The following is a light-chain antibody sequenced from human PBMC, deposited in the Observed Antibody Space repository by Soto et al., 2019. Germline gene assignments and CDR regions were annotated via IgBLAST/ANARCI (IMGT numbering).Light chain of an antibody. CDR3: QQGSSTPLTYT. V-gene: IGKV1-39*01. CDR2: AAS. Sequence: DIQMTQSPSSLSASVGDRVTITCRASQSISTYLNWYQQKPGRAPKLLIYAASSLQSGVPSRFSGSGYGTDFTLTIDILHPEDFATYYCQQGSSTPLTYTFGQGTELEIK. J-gene: IGKJ2*01. CDR1: QSISTY.